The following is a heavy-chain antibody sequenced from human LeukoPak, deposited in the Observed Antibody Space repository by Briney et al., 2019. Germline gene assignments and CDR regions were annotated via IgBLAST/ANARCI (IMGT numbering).Heavy chain of an antibody. CDR1: GFTFSNAW. D-gene: IGHD3-10*01. V-gene: IGHV3-15*01. CDR2: IKRKTDDRTT. CDR3: TTDRRVLLWFGELSDDAFDI. J-gene: IGHJ3*02. Sequence: PGGSLRLSCAASGFTFSNAWMSWVRQAPGKGLEWVGRIKRKTDDRTTDYVAPVKGRFTISRDDSKNTRYQQMNSLKTEDTAVYYCTTDRRVLLWFGELSDDAFDIWGQGTMVTV.